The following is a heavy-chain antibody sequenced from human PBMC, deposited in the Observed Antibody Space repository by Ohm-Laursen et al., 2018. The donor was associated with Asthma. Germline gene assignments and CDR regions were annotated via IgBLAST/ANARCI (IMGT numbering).Heavy chain of an antibody. CDR2: IYYSGIT. V-gene: IGHV4-59*01. CDR3: ARGSGYYGMDV. J-gene: IGHJ6*02. D-gene: IGHD7-27*01. Sequence: TLSLTCTVSGGSISSYYWSWIRQPPGKALEWIGYIYYSGITNYNPSLKSRVTISVDTSKNQFSLKLSSVTAADAAVYYCARGSGYYGMDVWGQGTTVTVSS. CDR1: GGSISSYY.